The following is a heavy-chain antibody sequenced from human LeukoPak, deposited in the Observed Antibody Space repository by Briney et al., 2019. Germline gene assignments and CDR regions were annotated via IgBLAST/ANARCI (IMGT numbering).Heavy chain of an antibody. CDR1: GGSFSDYY. CDR3: ARDRVPTYYYDSSGYYYPEYFQH. V-gene: IGHV4-34*01. J-gene: IGHJ1*01. CDR2: INHSGTT. D-gene: IGHD3-22*01. Sequence: SETLSLTCAVYGGSFSDYYWTWIRQPPGKGLEWIGEINHSGTTKYNPSLKSRVTISVDTSKNQFSLKLSSVTAADTAVYYCARDRVPTYYYDSSGYYYPEYFQHWGQGTLVTVSS.